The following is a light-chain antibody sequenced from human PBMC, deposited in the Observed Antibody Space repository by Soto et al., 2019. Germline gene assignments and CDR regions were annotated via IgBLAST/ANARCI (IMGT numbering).Light chain of an antibody. Sequence: DIQMTQSPSTLSASVGDRVTITCRASQSISSWLAWYQQKPGQAPKLLIYDASSLESGVPSRFSGSGSGTEFTLTIRSLQPDDYATYYGQQYKSYPWTFGQGNKVEIK. CDR2: DAS. J-gene: IGKJ1*01. V-gene: IGKV1-5*01. CDR1: QSISSW. CDR3: QQYKSYPWT.